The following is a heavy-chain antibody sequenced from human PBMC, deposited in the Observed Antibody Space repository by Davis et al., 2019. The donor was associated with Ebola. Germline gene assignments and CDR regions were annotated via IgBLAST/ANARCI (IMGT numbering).Heavy chain of an antibody. CDR1: GYTFTGYY. J-gene: IGHJ6*02. CDR3: ARVMAITIFAVYYYYGMDV. V-gene: IGHV1-69*04. D-gene: IGHD3-3*01. Sequence: AASVKVSCKASGYTFTGYYMHWVRQAPGQGLEWMGRIIPILGIANYAQKFQGRVTITADKSTSTAYMELSSLRSEDTAVYYCARVMAITIFAVYYYYGMDVWGQGTTVTVSS. CDR2: IIPILGIA.